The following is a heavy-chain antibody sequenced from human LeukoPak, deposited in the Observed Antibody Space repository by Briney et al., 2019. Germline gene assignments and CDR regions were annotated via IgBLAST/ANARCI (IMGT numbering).Heavy chain of an antibody. D-gene: IGHD4-11*01. CDR2: INHSGST. Sequence: SETLSLTCTVSGGSISSYYWSWIRQPPGKGLEWIGEINHSGSTNYNPSLKSRVTISVDTSKNQFSLKLSSVTAADTAVYYCARGNSNRRFDYWGQGTLVTVSS. CDR1: GGSISSYY. V-gene: IGHV4-34*01. CDR3: ARGNSNRRFDY. J-gene: IGHJ4*02.